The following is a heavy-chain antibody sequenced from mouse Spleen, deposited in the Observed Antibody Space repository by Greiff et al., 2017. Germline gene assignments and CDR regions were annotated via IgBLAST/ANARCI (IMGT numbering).Heavy chain of an antibody. CDR1: GFTFSDAW. D-gene: IGHD1-1*01. V-gene: IGHV6-6*01. J-gene: IGHJ1*01. CDR2: IRNKANNHAT. CDR3: TRGTTVVATWYFDV. Sequence: EVKVEESGGGLVQPGGSMKLSCAASGFTFSDAWMDWVRQSPEKGLEWVAEIRNKANNHATYYAESVKGRFTISRDDSKSSVYLQMNSLRAEDTGIYYCTRGTTVVATWYFDVWGAGTTVTVSS.